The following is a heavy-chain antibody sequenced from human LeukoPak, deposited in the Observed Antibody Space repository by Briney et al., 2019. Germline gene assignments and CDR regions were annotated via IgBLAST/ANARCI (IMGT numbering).Heavy chain of an antibody. CDR2: IIPILGIA. CDR1: GGTFSIYA. J-gene: IGHJ6*02. D-gene: IGHD6-19*01. CDR3: ARDPGVAGRAYYYGMDV. V-gene: IGHV1-69*04. Sequence: SVNVSCKASGGTFSIYAISWVRQAPGQGLEWMGRIIPILGIANYAQKFQGRVTITADKSTSTAYMELSSLRSEDTAVYYCARDPGVAGRAYYYGMDVWGQGTTVTVSS.